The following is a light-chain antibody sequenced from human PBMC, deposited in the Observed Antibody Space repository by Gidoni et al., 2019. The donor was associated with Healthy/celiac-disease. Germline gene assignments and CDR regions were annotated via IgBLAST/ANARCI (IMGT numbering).Light chain of an antibody. CDR2: GNS. V-gene: IGLV1-40*01. CDR1: SPNIGAGYD. Sequence: QSVLTQPPSVSGAPGQRVPISCTGSSPNIGAGYDVNWYQQLPGTAPKLLIYGNSNRPSGVPDRFSGSKSGTSASLAITGLQAEDEADYYCQSYDSSLSGFWVFGGGTKLTVL. CDR3: QSYDSSLSGFWV. J-gene: IGLJ3*02.